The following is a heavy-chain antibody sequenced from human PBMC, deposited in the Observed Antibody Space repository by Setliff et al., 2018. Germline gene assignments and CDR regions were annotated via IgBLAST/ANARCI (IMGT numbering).Heavy chain of an antibody. CDR3: ARTCSGSGCYAGLES. Sequence: GGSLRLSCAASGFTFSNYDMNWVRQAPGKGLEWVSYIKSSGSSIYYADSVKGRFTISRDNAKNSLYLQMDSLRAEDTAVYYCARTCSGSGCYAGLESWGQGTLVTVSS. CDR1: GFTFSNYD. V-gene: IGHV3-48*03. CDR2: IKSSGSSI. J-gene: IGHJ4*02. D-gene: IGHD2-15*01.